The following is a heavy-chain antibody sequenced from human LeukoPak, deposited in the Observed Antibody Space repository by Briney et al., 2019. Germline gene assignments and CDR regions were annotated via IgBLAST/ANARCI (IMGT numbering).Heavy chain of an antibody. CDR1: GFTFSSYS. V-gene: IGHV3-23*01. CDR2: ISGSGGST. CDR3: AKDAGYSGYDYGYFDY. D-gene: IGHD5-12*01. J-gene: IGHJ4*02. Sequence: GGSLRLSCAASGFTFSSYSMNWVRQAPGKGLEWVSAISGSGGSTYYADSVKGRFTISRDNSKNTLYLQMNSLRAEDTAVYYCAKDAGYSGYDYGYFDYWGQGTLVTVSS.